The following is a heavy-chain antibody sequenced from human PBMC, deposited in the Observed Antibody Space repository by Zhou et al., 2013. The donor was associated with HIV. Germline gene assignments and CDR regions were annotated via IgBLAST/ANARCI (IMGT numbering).Heavy chain of an antibody. CDR2: IIPFFGTP. CDR1: GGTFSTYA. J-gene: IGHJ4*02. Sequence: QVQLVQSGAEVKKPGASVKVSCKASGGTFSTYAFSWVRQAPGQGLEWMGGIIPFFGTPNYAQKFQGRVAITAAESTRTTYLELSSLRSEDTAVYFXARCYYDNSGCDYWGQGTLITVSS. CDR3: ARCYYDNSGCDY. D-gene: IGHD3-22*01. V-gene: IGHV1-69*01.